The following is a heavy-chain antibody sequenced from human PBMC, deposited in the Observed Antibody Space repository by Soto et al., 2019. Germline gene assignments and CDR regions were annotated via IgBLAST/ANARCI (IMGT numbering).Heavy chain of an antibody. CDR2: ISYDGSNK. D-gene: IGHD3-22*01. J-gene: IGHJ5*02. CDR3: ARGRRGRITMIVVVHANLFDP. V-gene: IGHV3-30-3*01. Sequence: KHWVRQAPGKGLEWVAVISYDGSNKYYADPVKGRFTISRDNSKNTLYLQMNSLRAEDTAVYYCARGRRGRITMIVVVHANLFDPWGQGTLVTVSS.